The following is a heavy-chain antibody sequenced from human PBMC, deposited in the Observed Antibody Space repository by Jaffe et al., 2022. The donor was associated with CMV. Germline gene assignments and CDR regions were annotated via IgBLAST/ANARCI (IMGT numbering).Heavy chain of an antibody. J-gene: IGHJ3*02. D-gene: IGHD3-22*01. CDR3: AHRFGDYYDSSGYYYVWFDI. CDR1: GFSVSTSGVG. V-gene: IGHV2-5*01. CDR2: IYWNDDK. Sequence: QITLKESGPTLVKPTQTLTLTCTFSGFSVSTSGVGVGWIRQPPGKALEWLALIYWNDDKRYSPSLKSRLTITKDTSKNQVVLTVTNMDPVDTATYYCAHRFGDYYDSSGYYYVWFDIWGQGTMVTVSS.